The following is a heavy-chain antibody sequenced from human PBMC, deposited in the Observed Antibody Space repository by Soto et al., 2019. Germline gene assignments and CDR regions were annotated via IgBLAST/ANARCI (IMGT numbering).Heavy chain of an antibody. CDR1: GYTFTNNY. Sequence: ASVKVSCKASGYTFTNNYVVWVRQAPGQGLEWMGIINPSGGNTIYAQKFQDRVTMTSDTSTSTIYIELSSLRSDDTAVYYCARFPLGIAVAGRDSNDAFDIWGQGTMVTVSS. V-gene: IGHV1-46*01. D-gene: IGHD6-19*01. CDR3: ARFPLGIAVAGRDSNDAFDI. CDR2: INPSGGNT. J-gene: IGHJ3*02.